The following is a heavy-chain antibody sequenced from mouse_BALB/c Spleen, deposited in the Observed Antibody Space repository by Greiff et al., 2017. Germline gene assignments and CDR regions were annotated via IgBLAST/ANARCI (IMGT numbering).Heavy chain of an antibody. CDR2: INPSTGYT. CDR3: ARHRYVDVFDY. D-gene: IGHD2-14*01. J-gene: IGHJ2*01. V-gene: IGHV1-7*01. CDR1: GYTFTSYW. Sequence: QVQLKESGAELAKPGASVKMSCKASGYTFTSYWMHWVKQRPGQGLEWIGYINPSTGYTEYNQKFKDKATLTADKSSSTAYMQLSSLTSEDSAVYYCARHRYVDVFDYWGQGTTLTVSS.